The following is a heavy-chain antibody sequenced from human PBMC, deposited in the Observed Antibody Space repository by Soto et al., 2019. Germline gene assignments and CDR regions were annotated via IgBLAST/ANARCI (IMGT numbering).Heavy chain of an antibody. Sequence: QVQLVESGGGVVQPGRSLRLSCAASGFTFSSCAMHWVRQAPGKGLDWVAVISYDGSNKYYADSVKGRFTISRDISKNTLYLQMNSLRAEDTAVYYCARDYLDSSGFYSAGDYWGQGTLVTVSS. J-gene: IGHJ4*02. CDR1: GFTFSSCA. CDR3: ARDYLDSSGFYSAGDY. D-gene: IGHD3-22*01. CDR2: ISYDGSNK. V-gene: IGHV3-30-3*01.